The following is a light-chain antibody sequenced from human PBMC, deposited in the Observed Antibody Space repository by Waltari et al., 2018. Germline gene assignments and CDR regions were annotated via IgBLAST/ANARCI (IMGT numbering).Light chain of an antibody. CDR3: SSYTTSSAPGV. Sequence: QSALTQPASVSGSPGQSITISCSGTDSDVGAYDFVSWSQQHPGKAPHLIIYEVSNWPSGISNRFSASKSRNTASLTISGLQAEDEADYYCSSYTTSSAPGVFGTGTRVTVL. CDR2: EVS. CDR1: DSDVGAYDF. J-gene: IGLJ1*01. V-gene: IGLV2-14*01.